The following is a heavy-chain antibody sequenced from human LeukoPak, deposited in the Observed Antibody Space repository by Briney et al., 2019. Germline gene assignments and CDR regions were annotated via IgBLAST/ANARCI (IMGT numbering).Heavy chain of an antibody. CDR2: IWYDGSNK. Sequence: GGSLRLSCAASGFTFSNYWMNWVRQAPGKGLEWVAGIWYDGSNKHYVDSVKGRFTISRDNPKNTLYLQMNSLRAEDTAVYYCARGQSRASALHYWGQGTLVTVSS. V-gene: IGHV3-33*08. CDR3: ARGQSRASALHY. D-gene: IGHD3-16*02. J-gene: IGHJ4*02. CDR1: GFTFSNYW.